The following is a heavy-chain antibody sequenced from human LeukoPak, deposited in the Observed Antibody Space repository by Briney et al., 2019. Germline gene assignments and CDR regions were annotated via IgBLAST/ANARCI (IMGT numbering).Heavy chain of an antibody. V-gene: IGHV3-30*03. Sequence: GRSLRLSCAASGFTFSSYGMHWVRQAPGKGLEWVAVISYDGNNEYYADSVKGRFTISRDNSKNTLYLQMNSLRAEDTAVYYCATSVVTLNWGQGTLVTVSS. CDR1: GFTFSSYG. CDR2: ISYDGNNE. J-gene: IGHJ4*02. D-gene: IGHD4-23*01. CDR3: ATSVVTLN.